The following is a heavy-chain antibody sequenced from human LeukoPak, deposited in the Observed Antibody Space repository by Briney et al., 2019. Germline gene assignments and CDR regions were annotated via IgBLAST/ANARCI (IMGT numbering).Heavy chain of an antibody. V-gene: IGHV1-18*01. Sequence: ASVKVSCKASGYTFTSYDINWVRQATGQGLEWMGWISAYNGNTNYAQKLQDRVTMTSDTSISTAYMELSRLRSDDTAVYYCARDHLLFRQPPNWFDPWGQGTLVTVSS. CDR1: GYTFTSYD. CDR3: ARDHLLFRQPPNWFDP. D-gene: IGHD1-14*01. J-gene: IGHJ5*02. CDR2: ISAYNGNT.